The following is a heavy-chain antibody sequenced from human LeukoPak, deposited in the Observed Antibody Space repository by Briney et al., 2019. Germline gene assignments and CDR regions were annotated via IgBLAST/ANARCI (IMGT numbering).Heavy chain of an antibody. CDR3: AKEGYYDRSGWDAFDN. D-gene: IGHD3-22*01. Sequence: PGGSLRLSCAASGFTFSSYWMSWVRQAPGKGLEWVANIKQDGSEKYYVDSVKGRFTISRDNAKNSLYLQMNSLRAEDTAVYYCAKEGYYDRSGWDAFDNRGQGTMVTVSS. CDR2: IKQDGSEK. V-gene: IGHV3-7*01. J-gene: IGHJ3*02. CDR1: GFTFSSYW.